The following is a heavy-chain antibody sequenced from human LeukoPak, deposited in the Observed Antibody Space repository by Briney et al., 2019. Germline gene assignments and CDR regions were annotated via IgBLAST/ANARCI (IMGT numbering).Heavy chain of an antibody. CDR1: GFTFSSYA. CDR3: AKDRIAARPGWFDP. J-gene: IGHJ5*02. D-gene: IGHD6-6*01. CDR2: ISGSGGST. Sequence: HPGGSLRLSCAASGFTFSSYAMSWVRQAPGKGLEWVSAISGSGGSTYYADSVKGRFTISRDNSKNTLYLQMNSLRAEDTAVYYYAKDRIAARPGWFDPWGQGTLVTVSS. V-gene: IGHV3-23*01.